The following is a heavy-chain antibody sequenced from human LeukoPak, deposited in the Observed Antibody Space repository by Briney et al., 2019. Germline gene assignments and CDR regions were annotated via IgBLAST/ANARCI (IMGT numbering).Heavy chain of an antibody. J-gene: IGHJ5*02. CDR3: AKDPLVEAVGNWFDP. CDR1: GFTFNNYA. CDR2: IEGGGGST. D-gene: IGHD1-26*01. V-gene: IGHV3-23*01. Sequence: TGASLRLSCAASGFTFNNYAMSWVRQAPGKGLEWVSTIEGGGGSTYYADSVKGRFTISGDNSKNTLYLQMNSLRVEDTALYYCAKDPLVEAVGNWFDPWGQGTLVTVSS.